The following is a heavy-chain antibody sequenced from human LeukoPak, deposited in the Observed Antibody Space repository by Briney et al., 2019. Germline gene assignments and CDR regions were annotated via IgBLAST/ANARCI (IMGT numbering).Heavy chain of an antibody. J-gene: IGHJ4*02. CDR2: ILCDGSNK. CDR1: GFTFSSYG. D-gene: IGHD4-17*01. V-gene: IGHV3-30*02. Sequence: GGSLRLSCAASGFTFSSYGMHWVRQATGKGLEWVAFILCDGSNKYYADSVKGRFTISRDNSKNTLYLQMNSLRAEDTAVYYCAKDLFSLGPSYLTTGTLDYWGQGTLVTVSS. CDR3: AKDLFSLGPSYLTTGTLDY.